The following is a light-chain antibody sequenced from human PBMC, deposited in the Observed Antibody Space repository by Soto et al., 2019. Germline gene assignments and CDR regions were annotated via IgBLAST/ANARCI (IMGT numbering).Light chain of an antibody. CDR1: QSVSSSY. J-gene: IGKJ5*01. V-gene: IGKV3-20*01. CDR3: QQYGSSPIT. CDR2: GAS. Sequence: EIVLTQSPGTLSLSPGERATLSCRASQSVSSSYLAWYQQKPGQAPRLLIYGASSKATGIPDRFSGSVSGTDFTLTISRREPDDFAVYYCQQYGSSPITFGQGTRLEIK.